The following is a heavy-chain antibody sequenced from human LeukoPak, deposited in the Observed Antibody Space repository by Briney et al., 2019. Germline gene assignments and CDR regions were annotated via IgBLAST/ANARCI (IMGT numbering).Heavy chain of an antibody. J-gene: IGHJ4*02. CDR1: GFTFSSYS. CDR3: AREIYGDFGFDY. CDR2: ISSSSSTI. D-gene: IGHD4-17*01. Sequence: GGSLRLSCAASGFTFSSYSMNWVRQAPGKGLEWVSYISSSSSTIYYADSMKDRFTISRDNSKNTLYLQMNSLRAEDTAFYYCAREIYGDFGFDYWGQGTLVTVSS. V-gene: IGHV3-48*01.